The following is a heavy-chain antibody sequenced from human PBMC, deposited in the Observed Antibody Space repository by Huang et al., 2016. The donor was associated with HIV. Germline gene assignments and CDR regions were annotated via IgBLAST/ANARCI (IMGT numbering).Heavy chain of an antibody. V-gene: IGHV3-9*03. Sequence: EVQLVESGGGLVQPGRSLRLSCAGSGFTFDDYAMHWVRQAPGKGLGWVSGISWNSDSIGYADSVKGRFTISRDNAKNLVYLEMNSLRLEDMALYYCVKDRTDYYGSGTYESYFENWGQGTLVTVSS. J-gene: IGHJ4*02. CDR2: ISWNSDSI. CDR3: VKDRTDYYGSGTYESYFEN. D-gene: IGHD3-10*01. CDR1: GFTFDDYA.